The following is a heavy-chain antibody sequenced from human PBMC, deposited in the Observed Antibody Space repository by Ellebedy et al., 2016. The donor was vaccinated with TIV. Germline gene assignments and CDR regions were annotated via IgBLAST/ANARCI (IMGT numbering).Heavy chain of an antibody. Sequence: ASVKVSXXASGYTFTGYYMHWVRQAPGQGLEWMGWINPNSGGTNYAQKFQGRVTMTRDTSISTAYMELSRLRSDDTAVYYCARGGRSYGSGNYNFFDYWGQGTLVTVSS. V-gene: IGHV1-2*02. CDR1: GYTFTGYY. CDR2: INPNSGGT. J-gene: IGHJ4*02. CDR3: ARGGRSYGSGNYNFFDY. D-gene: IGHD3-10*01.